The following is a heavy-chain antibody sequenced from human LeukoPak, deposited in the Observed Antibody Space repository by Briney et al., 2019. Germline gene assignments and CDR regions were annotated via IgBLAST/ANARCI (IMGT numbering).Heavy chain of an antibody. CDR2: VYATGGVA. J-gene: IGHJ4*02. CDR3: ATEAPRSYYFDY. Sequence: GTSVKVSCKASGHTFTNYHIHWVRQAPGQGVEWMGAVYATGGVAINTQTFPVRVTMTRDTSTGTVYMELSSLRFEDTAIYYCATEAPRSYYFDYWGQGIQVTVSS. CDR1: GHTFTNYH. V-gene: IGHV1-46*01.